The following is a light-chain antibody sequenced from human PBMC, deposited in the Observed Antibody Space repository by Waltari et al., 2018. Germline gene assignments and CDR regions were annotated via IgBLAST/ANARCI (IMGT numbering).Light chain of an antibody. CDR1: QDISTA. J-gene: IGKJ5*01. CDR2: DAS. V-gene: IGKV1D-13*01. CDR3: QQFHNYPPT. Sequence: GDRVTITCRASQDISTALAWYQQKSGEAPKLLIYDASTLGSGVPSRFSGSGTGTDFTLTISRLQPEDCSTYHCQQFHNYPPTFGQGTRLEIK.